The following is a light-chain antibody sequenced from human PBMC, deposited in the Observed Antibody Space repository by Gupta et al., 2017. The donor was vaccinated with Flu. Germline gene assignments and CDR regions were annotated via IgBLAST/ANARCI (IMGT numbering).Light chain of an antibody. CDR3: QQYNHWPLT. V-gene: IGKV3-15*01. CDR1: HGVASS. CDR2: GPS. Sequence: GDTATLSCRASHGVASSVAWYQQIPGQAPRLLIYGPSTRAPGIPARFSGSGSGTEFTLTISSLQSEDSALYHCQQYNHWPLTFGQGTRLEIK. J-gene: IGKJ5*01.